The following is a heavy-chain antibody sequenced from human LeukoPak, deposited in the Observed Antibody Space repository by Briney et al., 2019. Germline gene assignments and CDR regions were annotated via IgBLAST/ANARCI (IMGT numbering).Heavy chain of an antibody. CDR2: IYYSGST. CDR3: ARDGHITDNDY. D-gene: IGHD2-21*01. V-gene: IGHV4-59*01. Sequence: PSETLSLTCTVSGGSISSYYWSWIRQPPGKGLEWIGYIYYSGSTNYNPSLKSRATISVDTSKNQFSLKLSSVTAADTAVYYCARDGHITDNDYWGQGTLVTVSS. CDR1: GGSISSYY. J-gene: IGHJ4*02.